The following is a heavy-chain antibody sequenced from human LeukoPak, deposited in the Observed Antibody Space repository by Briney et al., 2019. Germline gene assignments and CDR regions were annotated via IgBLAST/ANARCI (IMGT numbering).Heavy chain of an antibody. J-gene: IGHJ4*02. D-gene: IGHD3-9*01. V-gene: IGHV3-23*01. CDR3: AKWGDYDILTGYYDSDY. Sequence: PGASLRLPCAASGFIFSNYAMSWVRQAPGKGLEWVSAITGSGDSTYYADSVKGRFTISRDNSKNTLYLQVNSLRAEDTAVYYCAKWGDYDILTGYYDSDYWGRGTLVTVSS. CDR1: GFIFSNYA. CDR2: ITGSGDST.